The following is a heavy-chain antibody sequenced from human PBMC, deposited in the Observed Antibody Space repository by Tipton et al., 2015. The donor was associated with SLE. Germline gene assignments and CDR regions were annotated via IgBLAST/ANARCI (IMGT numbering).Heavy chain of an antibody. V-gene: IGHV4-59*01. CDR3: ARDRTGGAGFDY. D-gene: IGHD1-1*01. CDR1: AASISTSY. Sequence: TLSLTCPVSAASISTSYWSWIRQPPGKGLQWIGYIYYSGSTNYNPSLKSRVTISVDTSKKQFSLKLSSVTAADTAVYYCARDRTGGAGFDYWGQGTLVTVSS. CDR2: IYYSGST. J-gene: IGHJ4*02.